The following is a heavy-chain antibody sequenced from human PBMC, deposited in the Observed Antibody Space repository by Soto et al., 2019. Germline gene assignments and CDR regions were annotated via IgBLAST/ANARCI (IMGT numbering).Heavy chain of an antibody. V-gene: IGHV3-30*18. J-gene: IGHJ4*02. CDR3: ANGAVRGIIPSFFDY. Sequence: PGGSLRLSCAGSGFTFSSFGMNWVRQAPGKGLEWVARISNDGSNEYYVDSVKGRFTISRDNSKNTLYLQMNSLRAEDTAVYYWANGAVRGIIPSFFDYWGQGTLVTVSS. CDR2: ISNDGSNE. D-gene: IGHD3-10*01. CDR1: GFTFSSFG.